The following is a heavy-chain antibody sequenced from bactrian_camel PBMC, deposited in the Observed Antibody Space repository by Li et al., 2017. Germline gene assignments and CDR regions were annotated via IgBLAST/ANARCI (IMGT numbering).Heavy chain of an antibody. Sequence: HVQLVESGGGSVQAGETLRLSCRPSGVPFDDSSMGWYRQAPGNDCEMVAFINHDGRTLYADSVKGRFTISQDSAKTTVYLQMDSLKPEDTGVYYCAADLILASRRISNACTLSQGTQVTV. D-gene: IGHD1*01. CDR1: GVPFDDSS. CDR2: INHDGRT. J-gene: IGHJ4*01. V-gene: IGHV3S60*01.